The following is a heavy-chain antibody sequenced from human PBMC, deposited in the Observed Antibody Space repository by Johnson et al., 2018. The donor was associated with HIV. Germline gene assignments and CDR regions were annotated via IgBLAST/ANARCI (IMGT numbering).Heavy chain of an antibody. J-gene: IGHJ3*02. V-gene: IGHV3-48*03. D-gene: IGHD3-22*01. CDR3: AKTPGDNWYYSEGTDAFDI. CDR1: GFTFSSYE. CDR2: ISSSGCYI. Sequence: VQLVESGGGLVQPGGSLRLSCAASGFTFSSYEMNWVRQAPGKGLEWVSYISSSGCYIYYADSVKGRFTISRDNSKNTLYLQMNSLRAEDTAVYYCAKTPGDNWYYSEGTDAFDIWGQGTMVTVSS.